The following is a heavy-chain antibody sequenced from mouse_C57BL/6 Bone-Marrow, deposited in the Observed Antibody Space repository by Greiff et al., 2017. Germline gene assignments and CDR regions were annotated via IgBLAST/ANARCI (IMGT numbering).Heavy chain of an antibody. J-gene: IGHJ4*01. CDR1: GFTFSDYG. V-gene: IGHV5-17*01. CDR2: ISSGSSTI. Sequence: EVKLEESGGGLVKPGGSLKLSCAASGFTFSDYGMHWVRQAPEKGLEWVAYISSGSSTIYYADTVKGRFTISRDNAKNTLFLQMTSLRSEDTAMYYCARKASITTVVATDYAMDYWGQGTSVTVSS. D-gene: IGHD1-1*01. CDR3: ARKASITTVVATDYAMDY.